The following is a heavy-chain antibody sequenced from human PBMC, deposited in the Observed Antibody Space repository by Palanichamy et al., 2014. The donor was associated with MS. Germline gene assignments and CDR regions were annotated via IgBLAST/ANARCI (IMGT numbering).Heavy chain of an antibody. V-gene: IGHV3-30*18. CDR1: EFTFSSYG. CDR2: ISYDGSNK. J-gene: IGHJ4*02. CDR3: AKDTPRGAVAGTLDY. D-gene: IGHD6-19*01. Sequence: QVQLVESGGGVVQPGRSLRLSCAASEFTFSSYGMHWVRQAPGKGLEWVAVISYDGSNKYYADSVKGRFTISRDNSKNTLYLQMNSLRAEDTAVYYCAKDTPRGAVAGTLDYWGQGTLVTVSS.